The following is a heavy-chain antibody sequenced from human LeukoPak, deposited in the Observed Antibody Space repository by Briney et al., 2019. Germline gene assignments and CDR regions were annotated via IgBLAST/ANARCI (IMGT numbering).Heavy chain of an antibody. D-gene: IGHD6-19*01. CDR2: ISYDGSNK. J-gene: IGHJ4*02. Sequence: GGSLRLSCAASGFTFSSYAMHWVRQAPGKGLEWVAVISYDGSNKYYADSVKGRFTISRDNSKNTLYLQMNSLRAEDTAVYYRARGVVAGGSFDYWGQGTLVTVSS. CDR1: GFTFSSYA. V-gene: IGHV3-30*04. CDR3: ARGVVAGGSFDY.